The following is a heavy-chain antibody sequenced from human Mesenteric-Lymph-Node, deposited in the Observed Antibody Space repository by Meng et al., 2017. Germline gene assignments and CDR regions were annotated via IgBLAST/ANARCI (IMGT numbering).Heavy chain of an antibody. J-gene: IGHJ5*02. CDR3: ARRHGACAYNWFDP. V-gene: IGHV4-28*01. Sequence: QVQRQQSGPGLENPSDTLTVSGAASGYSVSSCNWRGRLQQPARKRLEWIWNISYSGSTYYTQSLQSLVTMTVDTSKNQFSMKLSSVTAADTAVYYCARRHGACAYNWFDPWGQGTLVTVSS. CDR1: GYSVSSCNW. CDR2: ISYSGST. D-gene: IGHD4-17*01.